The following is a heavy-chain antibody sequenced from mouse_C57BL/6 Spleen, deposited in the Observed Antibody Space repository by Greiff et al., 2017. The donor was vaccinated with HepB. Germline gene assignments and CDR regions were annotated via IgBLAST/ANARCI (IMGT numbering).Heavy chain of an antibody. D-gene: IGHD5-1-1*01. V-gene: IGHV1-15*01. CDR1: GYTFTDYE. CDR2: IDPETGGT. J-gene: IGHJ2*01. Sequence: SGAELVRPGASVTLSCKASGYTFTDYEMHWVKQTPVHGLEWIGAIDPETGGTAYNQKFKGKAILTADKSSSTAYMELRSLTSEDSAVYYCTRKDFNTYWGQGTTLTVSS. CDR3: TRKDFNTY.